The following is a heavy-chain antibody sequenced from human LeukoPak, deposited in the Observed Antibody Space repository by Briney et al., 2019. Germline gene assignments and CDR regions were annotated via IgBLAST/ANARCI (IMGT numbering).Heavy chain of an antibody. CDR3: ARLPTVSAYYYYGMDV. D-gene: IGHD4-4*01. CDR2: INSDGSST. CDR1: GFTFSSYW. V-gene: IGHV3-74*01. J-gene: IGHJ6*02. Sequence: GGSLRLSCAASGFTFSSYWMHWVRQAPGKGLVWVSRINSDGSSTSYADSVKGRFTISRDNAKNTLYLQMGSLRAEDTAVYYCARLPTVSAYYYYGMDVWGQGTTVTVSS.